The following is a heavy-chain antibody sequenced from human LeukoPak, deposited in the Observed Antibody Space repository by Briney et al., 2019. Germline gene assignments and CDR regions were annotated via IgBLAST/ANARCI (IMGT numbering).Heavy chain of an antibody. CDR3: ARERGGGRFLEWLPEPVYGY. CDR1: GGSISSYY. J-gene: IGHJ4*02. CDR2: IYTSGST. D-gene: IGHD3-3*01. Sequence: SETLSLTCTVSGGSISSYYWSWIRQPAGKGLEWIGRIYTSGSTNYNPSLKSRVTMSVDTSKNQFSLKLSSVTAADTAVYYCARERGGGRFLEWLPEPVYGYWGQGTLVTVSS. V-gene: IGHV4-4*07.